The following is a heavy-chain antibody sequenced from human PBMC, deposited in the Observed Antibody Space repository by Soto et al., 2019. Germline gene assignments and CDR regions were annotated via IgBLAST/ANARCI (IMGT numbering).Heavy chain of an antibody. V-gene: IGHV1-2*02. D-gene: IGHD7-27*01. CDR3: AVTGTYPSHLDY. CDR2: INPSIGST. CDR1: GYTVTGYY. J-gene: IGHJ4*02. Sequence: ASVKVSCKASGYTVTGYYMHWVRQSPAQWLELMGGINPSIGSTNYAQNLQRRVTMTRDTSISTAYMELRRLRSAATPVYYCAVTGTYPSHLDYWRQGTLVTVSS.